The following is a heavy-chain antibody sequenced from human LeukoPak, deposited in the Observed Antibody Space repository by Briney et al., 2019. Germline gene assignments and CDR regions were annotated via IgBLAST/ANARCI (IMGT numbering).Heavy chain of an antibody. V-gene: IGHV3-23*01. Sequence: GGSLRLSCAASGFTFSNYAMSWVRQAPGKELEWVSYISSSSSTIYYADSVKGRFTISRDNSKNTLYLQMNSLRAEDTAVYYCAKDDIVATIIVALGYWGQGTLVTVSS. D-gene: IGHD5-12*01. J-gene: IGHJ4*02. CDR3: AKDDIVATIIVALGY. CDR1: GFTFSNYA. CDR2: ISSSSSTI.